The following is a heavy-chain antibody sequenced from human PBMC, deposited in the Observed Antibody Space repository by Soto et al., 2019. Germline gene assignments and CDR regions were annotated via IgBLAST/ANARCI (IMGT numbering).Heavy chain of an antibody. J-gene: IGHJ4*02. D-gene: IGHD4-4*01. V-gene: IGHV1-18*01. CDR2: INGYNANT. CDR3: ARGDSPVPFAH. CDR1: GYTFSNYG. Sequence: QVHLVQSGLEVKKPGASVKVSCKTSGYTFSNYGIAWVRQAPGQGLEWMGWINGYNANTNYAQKFQGRVTMTIDTSATTAYLELRRLRYDDTAVFYCARGDSPVPFAHWGQGTLVTVST.